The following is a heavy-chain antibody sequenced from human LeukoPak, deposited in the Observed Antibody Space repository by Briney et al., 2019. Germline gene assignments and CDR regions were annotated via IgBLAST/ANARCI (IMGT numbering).Heavy chain of an antibody. V-gene: IGHV1-2*02. CDR3: ARGAFAGYDYSGAPFYNRFDP. D-gene: IGHD5-12*01. Sequence: ASLQIFCKASGSTCIDYHLHCVRQALGRGLLWLGWFNPDNGDIRYAENFQGRVTMTRDTSIGTVYMDLTSLTSDDTGTYYCARGAFAGYDYSGAPFYNRFDPWGPGSLVTVSS. CDR1: GSTCIDYH. J-gene: IGHJ5*02. CDR2: FNPDNGDI.